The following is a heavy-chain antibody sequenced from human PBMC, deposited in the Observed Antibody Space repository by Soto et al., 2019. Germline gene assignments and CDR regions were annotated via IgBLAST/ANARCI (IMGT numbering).Heavy chain of an antibody. D-gene: IGHD4-17*01. J-gene: IGHJ5*02. Sequence: GGSLRLSSAASGFNFSSYAMSWVRQAPGKGLEWVSAISGSGGSTYYADSVKGRFTIPRDNSKNTLYLQMNSLRAEDTAVYYCAKDIDYGDIGWFDPWGQGTLVTVSS. CDR1: GFNFSSYA. CDR3: AKDIDYGDIGWFDP. CDR2: ISGSGGST. V-gene: IGHV3-23*01.